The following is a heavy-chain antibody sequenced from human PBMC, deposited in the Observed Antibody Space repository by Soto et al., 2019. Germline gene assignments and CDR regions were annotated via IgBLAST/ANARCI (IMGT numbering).Heavy chain of an antibody. CDR2: IYPGDSDT. J-gene: IGHJ4*01. Sequence: GEALKISCKACGYIFSIYCIGFVRPLPGKALEWMGVIYPGDSDTSYIPSFQGQVTISVDKSTSTAYLKCYILKASHPAIYYCPRPDTPTSSCDYDY. CDR1: GYIFSIYC. CDR3: PRPDTPTSSCDYDY. D-gene: IGHD6-19*01. V-gene: IGHV5-51*01.